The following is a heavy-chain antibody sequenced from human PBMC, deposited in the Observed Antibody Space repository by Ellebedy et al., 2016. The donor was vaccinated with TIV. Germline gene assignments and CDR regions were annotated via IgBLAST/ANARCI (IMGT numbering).Heavy chain of an antibody. V-gene: IGHV3-74*01. D-gene: IGHD4-23*01. CDR3: VRDAADNGGKFDY. CDR1: GFTFSSYW. CDR2: INRDGGAI. Sequence: GESLKISCAASGFTFSSYWMQWVRQAPGEGLVWVSRINRDGGAISYADSVKGRFTISRDNSKNTLYLQMSNLRAEDTAVYYCVRDAADNGGKFDYWGQGALVTVSS. J-gene: IGHJ4*02.